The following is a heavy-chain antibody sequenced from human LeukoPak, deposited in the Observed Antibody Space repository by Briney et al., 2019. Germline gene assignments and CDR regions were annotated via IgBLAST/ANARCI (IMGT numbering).Heavy chain of an antibody. CDR1: GDSVSSDSAA. D-gene: IGHD1-26*01. CDR3: ARGWALIY. CDR2: TYYRSKWYT. Sequence: SQTLSLTCAISGDSVSSDSAAWNWLRQSPSRGLEWLGRTYYRSKWYTDYAVSVKSRITITPDTSKNQFSLQLNSVTPEDTAVYYCARGWALIYWGQGTLVTVSS. J-gene: IGHJ4*02. V-gene: IGHV6-1*01.